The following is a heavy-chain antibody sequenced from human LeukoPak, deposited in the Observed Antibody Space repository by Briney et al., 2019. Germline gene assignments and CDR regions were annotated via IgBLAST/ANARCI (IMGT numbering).Heavy chain of an antibody. Sequence: PSETLSLTCTVSGGSISSGGYYWSWIRQHPGKGLEWIGYIYYSGSTYYNPSLKSRVTISVDTSKNRFSLKLSSVTAADTAVYYCALAGSGYADYWGQGTLVTVSS. V-gene: IGHV4-31*03. CDR2: IYYSGST. CDR1: GGSISSGGYY. CDR3: ALAGSGYADY. J-gene: IGHJ4*02. D-gene: IGHD3-3*01.